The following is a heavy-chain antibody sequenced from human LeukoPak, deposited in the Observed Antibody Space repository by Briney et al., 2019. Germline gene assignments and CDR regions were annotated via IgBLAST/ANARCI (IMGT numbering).Heavy chain of an antibody. Sequence: SETLSLTCTVSGGSISSYYWSWIRQPPGKGLEWIGYIYYSGNTNYNPSLKSRVTISIDTSKNQFSLKLSSVTAADTAVYYCARNGDYYEKSGYYYLFDFWGQGTLVTVSS. D-gene: IGHD3-22*01. V-gene: IGHV4-59*01. CDR3: ARNGDYYEKSGYYYLFDF. CDR2: IYYSGNT. J-gene: IGHJ4*02. CDR1: GGSISSYY.